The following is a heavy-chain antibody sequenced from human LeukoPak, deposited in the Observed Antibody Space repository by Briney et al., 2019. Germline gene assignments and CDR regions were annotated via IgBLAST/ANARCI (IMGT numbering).Heavy chain of an antibody. CDR2: IYYDGSNI. CDR3: ARDWKTNSFDY. D-gene: IGHD1-1*01. CDR1: EFTFTTYG. J-gene: IGHJ4*02. Sequence: GGSLTLSCAASEFTFTTYGMHWVREAPGKGLDRRAFIYYDGSNIYYADYVKGRFTISRDISKNTLYLQMDSLRAEDTAIYYCARDWKTNSFDYWGQGTLVTVSS. V-gene: IGHV3-33*01.